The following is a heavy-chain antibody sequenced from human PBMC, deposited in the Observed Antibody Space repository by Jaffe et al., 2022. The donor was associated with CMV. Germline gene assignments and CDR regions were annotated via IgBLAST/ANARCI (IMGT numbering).Heavy chain of an antibody. V-gene: IGHV1-3*01. J-gene: IGHJ4*02. Sequence: QVQLVQSGAEVKKPGASVKVSCKASGYTFTSYAMHWVRQAPGQRLEWMGWINAGNGNTKYSQKFQGRVTITRDTSASTAYMELSSLRSEDTAVYYCARGITIFGVVRTYFDYWGQGTLVTVSS. CDR1: GYTFTSYA. CDR2: INAGNGNT. CDR3: ARGITIFGVVRTYFDY. D-gene: IGHD3-3*01.